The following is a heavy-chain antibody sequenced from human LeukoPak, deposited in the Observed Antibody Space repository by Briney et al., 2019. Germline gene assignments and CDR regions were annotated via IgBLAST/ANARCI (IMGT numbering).Heavy chain of an antibody. CDR1: GGIFSSYA. V-gene: IGHV1-69*13. J-gene: IGHJ6*02. Sequence: SVKVSCKASGGIFSSYAISWVRQAPGQGLEWMGGIIPIFGTPNYAQKFQGRVTITADESTSTAYMELSSLRSEDTAVYYCARVVLGRRWLQSPYYYGMDVWGQGTTVTVSS. CDR2: IIPIFGTP. CDR3: ARVVLGRRWLQSPYYYGMDV. D-gene: IGHD5-24*01.